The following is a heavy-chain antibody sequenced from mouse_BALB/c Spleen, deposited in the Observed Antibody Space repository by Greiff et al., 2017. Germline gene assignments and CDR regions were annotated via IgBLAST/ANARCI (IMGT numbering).Heavy chain of an antibody. J-gene: IGHJ2*01. V-gene: IGHV1-14*01. CDR2: INPYNDGT. CDR1: GYTFTSYV. Sequence: EVKLMESGPELVKPGASVKMSCKASGYTFTSYVMHWVKQKPGQGLEWIGYINPYNDGTKYNEKFKGKATLTSDKSSSTAYMELSSLTSEDSAVYYCARELGNYFDYWGQGTTLTVSS. D-gene: IGHD4-1*01. CDR3: ARELGNYFDY.